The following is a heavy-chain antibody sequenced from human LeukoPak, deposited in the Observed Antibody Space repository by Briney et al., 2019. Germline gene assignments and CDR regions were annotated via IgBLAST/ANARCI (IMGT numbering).Heavy chain of an antibody. CDR2: IYAGGST. CDR3: ARVTGSTSTIVRGVIIPTFDF. J-gene: IGHJ4*02. D-gene: IGHD3-10*01. CDR1: GFTVSNNY. Sequence: QTRGSLRLSCAASGFTVSNNYMSWVRQVPGKGLEWVSIIYAGGSTYYADSVKGRFTISRDNSKNTVYLQMNSLRAEDTAVYYCARVTGSTSTIVRGVIIPTFDFWGQGTLVTVSS. V-gene: IGHV3-53*01.